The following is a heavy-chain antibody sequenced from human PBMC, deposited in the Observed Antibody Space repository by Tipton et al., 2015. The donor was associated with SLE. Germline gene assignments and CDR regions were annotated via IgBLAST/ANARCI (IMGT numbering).Heavy chain of an antibody. CDR1: GGSISSYY. J-gene: IGHJ4*02. V-gene: IGHV4-59*12. Sequence: TLSLTCTVSGGSISSYYWSWIRQPPGKGLEWIGYIYYSGSTNYNPSLKSRVTISVDTSKNQFSLKLSSVTAADTAVYYCARETSPRSGSSHFDYWGQGTLVTVSS. D-gene: IGHD3-10*01. CDR3: ARETSPRSGSSHFDY. CDR2: IYYSGST.